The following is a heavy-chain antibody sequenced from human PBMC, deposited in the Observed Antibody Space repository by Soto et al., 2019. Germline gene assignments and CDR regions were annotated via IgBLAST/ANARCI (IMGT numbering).Heavy chain of an antibody. CDR2: IYHSGST. V-gene: IGHV4-34*01. J-gene: IGHJ4*02. D-gene: IGHD2-15*01. Sequence: PPETLSLTCTVSGGSISGYYWSWIRQPPGKGLEWIGEIYHSGSTNYNPSLKSRVTISVDTSKNQFYLKLSSVTAADTAVYYCATSKLSFFQSGGSHHVHLGFWGQGTLVTVSS. CDR3: ATSKLSFFQSGGSHHVHLGF. CDR1: GGSISGYY.